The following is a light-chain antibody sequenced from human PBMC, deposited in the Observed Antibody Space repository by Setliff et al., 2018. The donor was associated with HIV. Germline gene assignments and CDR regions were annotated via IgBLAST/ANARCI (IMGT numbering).Light chain of an antibody. V-gene: IGLV2-11*01. CDR2: EVS. CDR3: CSNAARPTFYV. J-gene: IGLJ1*01. CDR1: STTFGTYNY. Sequence: ALTQPRSVSGSPGQSVTIFCSGSSTTFGTYNYVSWYQQQPGKAPRLIIYEVSERPPGVPDRFSGSTSGNTASLTISGLQAEDEADYYCCSNAARPTFYVFGSGTKGTVL.